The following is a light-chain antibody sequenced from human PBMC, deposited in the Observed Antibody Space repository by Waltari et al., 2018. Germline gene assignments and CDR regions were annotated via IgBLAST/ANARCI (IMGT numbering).Light chain of an antibody. V-gene: IGKV1-39*01. CDR3: QQSYSTPIT. Sequence: DIQMTQSPSSLSASVGDRVTITCRASQSISSYLNWYQQKPGKAPKLLIYAETSLQSGVPSRFSGSGSRTDFTLTISSLQPEDFATYYCQQSYSTPITFGPGTKVDIK. J-gene: IGKJ3*01. CDR1: QSISSY. CDR2: AET.